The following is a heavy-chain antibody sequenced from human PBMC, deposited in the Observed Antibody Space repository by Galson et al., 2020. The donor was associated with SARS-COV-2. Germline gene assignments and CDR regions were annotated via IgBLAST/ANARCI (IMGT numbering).Heavy chain of an antibody. J-gene: IGHJ4*02. D-gene: IGHD3-10*01. Sequence: ASETLSLTCTVSGGSISSYYWSWIRQPPGKGLEWIGYIYYTGSTNYNPSLESRVSMSVDTSRNQFSLILSSVTAADTAVYYCARDVSGSESDYDGGGFGSWGQGTLVSVSS. V-gene: IGHV4-59*01. CDR2: IYYTGST. CDR3: ARDVSGSESDYDGGGFGS. CDR1: GGSISSYY.